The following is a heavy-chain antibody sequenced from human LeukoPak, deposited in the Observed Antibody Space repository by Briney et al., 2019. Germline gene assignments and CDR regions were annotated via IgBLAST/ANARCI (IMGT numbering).Heavy chain of an antibody. Sequence: GGSLRLSCAASGFTFSSYVMGWVRQAPGKGLEWVSAISASGGGTYYADSVKGRFTVSRDNSKNTLFLQMNSLRAEDTAVYYCAKVNPPRGGRSGWYEANDYWGQGTLVTVSS. CDR1: GFTFSSYV. CDR2: ISASGGGT. J-gene: IGHJ4*02. CDR3: AKVNPPRGGRSGWYEANDY. V-gene: IGHV3-23*01. D-gene: IGHD6-19*01.